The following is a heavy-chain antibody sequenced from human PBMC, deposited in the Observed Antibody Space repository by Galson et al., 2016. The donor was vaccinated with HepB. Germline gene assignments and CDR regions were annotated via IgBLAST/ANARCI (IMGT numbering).Heavy chain of an antibody. Sequence: SLRLSCAASGFIFSTYSMSWVRQAPGKGLEWVSYISGSGGTIYYADSVKGRFTISRDNAKNSLYLQMDSLKAADTAVYFCARLPGYYNGFDYWGQGTLVTVSS. CDR2: ISGSGGTI. D-gene: IGHD3-9*01. CDR1: GFIFSTYS. J-gene: IGHJ4*02. V-gene: IGHV3-48*01. CDR3: ARLPGYYNGFDY.